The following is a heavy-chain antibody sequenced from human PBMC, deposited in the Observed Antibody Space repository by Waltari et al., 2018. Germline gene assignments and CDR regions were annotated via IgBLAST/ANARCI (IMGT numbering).Heavy chain of an antibody. CDR2: RWYDGSNK. Sequence: QVQLVASGGGLVQPGRTLRLCCAASVFTFSSYGMHWVRQAPGKGLAWVAVRWYDGSNKYYADSVKGRFTISRDNSKNTLYLQMNSLRAEDTAVYYCAKDDGYWGQGTLVTVSS. V-gene: IGHV3-33*06. CDR3: AKDDGY. CDR1: VFTFSSYG. J-gene: IGHJ4*02.